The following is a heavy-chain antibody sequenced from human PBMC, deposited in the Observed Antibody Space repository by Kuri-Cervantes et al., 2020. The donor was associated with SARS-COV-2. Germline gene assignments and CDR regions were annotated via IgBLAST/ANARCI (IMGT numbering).Heavy chain of an antibody. CDR3: ARVSPISYYYDSSGYLDY. J-gene: IGHJ4*02. D-gene: IGHD3-22*01. Sequence: GESLKISCAACGFTFSSYDMHWVRQATGKGLEWVSAIGTAGDTYYPGSVKGQFTISRENAKNSLHLQMNSLRAGDTAVYYCARVSPISYYYDSSGYLDYWGQGTLVTVSS. CDR2: IGTAGDT. V-gene: IGHV3-13*03. CDR1: GFTFSSYD.